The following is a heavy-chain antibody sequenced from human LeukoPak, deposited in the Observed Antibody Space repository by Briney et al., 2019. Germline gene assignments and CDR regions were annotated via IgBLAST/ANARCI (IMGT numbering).Heavy chain of an antibody. CDR3: ARMRDIRIAARKYYYYYYMDV. CDR1: GGSISSSSYY. J-gene: IGHJ6*03. Sequence: SETLSLTCTVSGGSISSSSYYWGWIRQPPGKGLEWIESIYYSGSTYYHPSLKSRVTISVDTSKNQFSLKLSSVTAADTAVYYCARMRDIRIAARKYYYYYYMDVWGKGTTVTVSS. V-gene: IGHV4-39*01. D-gene: IGHD6-6*01. CDR2: IYYSGST.